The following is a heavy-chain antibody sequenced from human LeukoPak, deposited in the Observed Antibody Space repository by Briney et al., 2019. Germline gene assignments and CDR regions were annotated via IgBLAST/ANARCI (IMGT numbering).Heavy chain of an antibody. V-gene: IGHV4-39*07. CDR1: GGSISSSYYY. CDR3: ARGSSGWYVDY. J-gene: IGHJ4*02. D-gene: IGHD6-19*01. Sequence: SETLSLTCPVSGGSISSSYYYWGWIRQPPGKGLEWIGEINHSGSTNYNPSLKSRVTISVDTSKNQFSLKLSSVTAADTAVYYCARGSSGWYVDYWGQGTLVTVSS. CDR2: INHSGST.